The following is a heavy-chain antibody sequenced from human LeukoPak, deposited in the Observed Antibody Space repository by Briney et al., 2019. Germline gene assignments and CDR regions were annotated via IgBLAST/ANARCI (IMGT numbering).Heavy chain of an antibody. Sequence: RASVKVSCTASGGTFSSYAISWVRQAPGQGLEWMGRIIPILGIANYAQKFQGRVTITADKSTSTAYMELSSLRSEDTAVYYCARDMGGGGYAGNFDYWGQGTLVTVSS. V-gene: IGHV1-69*04. CDR3: ARDMGGGGYAGNFDY. J-gene: IGHJ4*02. D-gene: IGHD2-15*01. CDR2: IIPILGIA. CDR1: GGTFSSYA.